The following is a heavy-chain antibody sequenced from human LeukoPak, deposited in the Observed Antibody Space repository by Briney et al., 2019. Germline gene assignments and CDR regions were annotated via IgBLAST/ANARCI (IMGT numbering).Heavy chain of an antibody. CDR1: GGSFSGYY. V-gene: IGHV4-34*01. CDR2: INHSGST. D-gene: IGHD2-2*01. Sequence: SETLSLTCAVYGGSFSGYYWSWIRQPPGKGLEWIGEINHSGSTNYNPSLKSRVTISVDTSKNQFSLKLSSVTAADTAVFYCARFVVVPAAFGYYYYGMDVWGQGTTVTVSS. CDR3: ARFVVVPAAFGYYYYGMDV. J-gene: IGHJ6*02.